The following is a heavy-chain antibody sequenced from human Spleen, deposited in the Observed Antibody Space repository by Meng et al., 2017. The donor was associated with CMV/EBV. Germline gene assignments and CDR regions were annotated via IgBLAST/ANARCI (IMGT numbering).Heavy chain of an antibody. CDR1: GYTFTSYG. CDR2: ISAYNGNT. V-gene: IGHV1-18*01. CDR3: ARGSGSYEGLYYYYYGMDV. D-gene: IGHD1-26*01. Sequence: ASVKVSCKASGYTFTSYGISWVRQAPGQGIEWMGWISAYNGNTNYEQKLQGRVTMTTDTSTSTAYMELRSLRSDDTAVYYCARGSGSYEGLYYYYYGMDVWGQGTTVTVSS. J-gene: IGHJ6*02.